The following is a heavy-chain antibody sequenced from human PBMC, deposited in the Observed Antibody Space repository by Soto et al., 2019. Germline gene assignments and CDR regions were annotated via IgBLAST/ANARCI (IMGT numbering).Heavy chain of an antibody. CDR3: AKDPYFEGSLSHPQTAYYFQY. CDR2: ISFDGSSQ. D-gene: IGHD3-22*01. V-gene: IGHV3-30*18. Sequence: QVDLLESGGGVVQPGTSLTLSCAASGFTFSSYAMHWVRQAPGKGLEWVATISFDGSSQYAADSVKGRFTLSRDNSKNTVYLQVNSLRPEDTAIYYCAKDPYFEGSLSHPQTAYYFQYWGHGTLVTVSS. CDR1: GFTFSSYA. J-gene: IGHJ4*01.